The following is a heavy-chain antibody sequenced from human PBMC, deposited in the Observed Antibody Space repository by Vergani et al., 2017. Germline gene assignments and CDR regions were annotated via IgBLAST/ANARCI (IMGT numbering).Heavy chain of an antibody. CDR1: GGSFSGYY. V-gene: IGHV4-34*01. CDR2: IYYSGST. D-gene: IGHD3-10*01. Sequence: QVQLQQWGAGLLKPSETLSLTCAVYGGSFSGYYWSWIRQPPGKGLEWIGSIYYSGSTYYNPSLKSRVTISVDTSKNQFSLKLSSVTAADTAVYYCARDFGLAGIDAFDIWGQGTMVTVSS. CDR3: ARDFGLAGIDAFDI. J-gene: IGHJ3*02.